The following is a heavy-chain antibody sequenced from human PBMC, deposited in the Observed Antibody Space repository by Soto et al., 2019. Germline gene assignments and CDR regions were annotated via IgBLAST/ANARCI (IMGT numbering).Heavy chain of an antibody. CDR3: ARGRVFGVVIIYTYFDY. CDR1: GYTFTSYG. Sequence: ASVKVSCKASGYTFTSYGISWVRQAPGQRLEWMGWINADNGNTNYSQKFQGRVTITRDTSASTAYMELSSLRSEDTAVYYCARGRVFGVVIIYTYFDYWGQGTLVTVSS. J-gene: IGHJ4*02. CDR2: INADNGNT. D-gene: IGHD3-3*01. V-gene: IGHV1-18*01.